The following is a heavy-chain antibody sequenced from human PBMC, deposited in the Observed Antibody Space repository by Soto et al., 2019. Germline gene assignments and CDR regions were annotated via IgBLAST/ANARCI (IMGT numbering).Heavy chain of an antibody. V-gene: IGHV3-30*04. J-gene: IGHJ4*02. CDR1: GFTFSNYP. CDR3: ARETGLGVAAAGSFDS. Sequence: QVQLVESGGGVVQPGKSLRLSCAASGFTFSNYPMNWVRQAPGKGLEWVSVISYDGTRKYYADSVKGRFTISRDNSKNTRYLQRTSLRPEDTAVYYGARETGLGVAAAGSFDSWGQGARVTVSS. D-gene: IGHD6-13*01. CDR2: ISYDGTRK.